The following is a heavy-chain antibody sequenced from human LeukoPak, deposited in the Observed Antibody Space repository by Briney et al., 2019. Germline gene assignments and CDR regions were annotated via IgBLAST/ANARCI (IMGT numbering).Heavy chain of an antibody. Sequence: ASVKVSCKASGYTFTSYGISWVRQAPGQGLEWMGWISAYNGHTNYAQKLQGRVTMTTDTSTSTAYMELRSLRSDDTAVYYCARRAVLMVYDSWFDPWGQGTLVTVSS. CDR2: ISAYNGHT. CDR3: ARRAVLMVYDSWFDP. V-gene: IGHV1-18*01. J-gene: IGHJ5*02. CDR1: GYTFTSYG. D-gene: IGHD2-8*01.